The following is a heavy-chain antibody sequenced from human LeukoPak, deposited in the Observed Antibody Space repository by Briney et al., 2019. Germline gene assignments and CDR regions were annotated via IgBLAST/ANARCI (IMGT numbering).Heavy chain of an antibody. CDR3: AKDPGHCVSTICHDLY. CDR2: IKQDGSEK. CDR1: GFTFSNYY. J-gene: IGHJ4*02. V-gene: IGHV3-7*01. Sequence: PGGSLRLSCVASGFTFSNYYMSWVRQAPGKGLEWVANIKQDGSEKNYMDSVKGRFTISRDNARNSLYLQMNSLRVEDTAVYYCAKDPGHCVSTICHDLYWGQGTLVTVSS. D-gene: IGHD2-2*01.